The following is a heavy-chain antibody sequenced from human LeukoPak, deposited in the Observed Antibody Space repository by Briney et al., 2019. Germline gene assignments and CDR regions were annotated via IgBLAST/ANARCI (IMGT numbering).Heavy chain of an antibody. J-gene: IGHJ5*02. Sequence: ASVKVSCKASGYTFTGYYMHWVRQAPGQGLEWMGWINPNSGGTNYAQKFQGRVTMTRDTSISTAYMELSRLRSDDTTVYYCAREPGFVSSTSCYVSWGQGTLVTVSS. CDR3: AREPGFVSSTSCYVS. D-gene: IGHD2-2*01. V-gene: IGHV1-2*02. CDR2: INPNSGGT. CDR1: GYTFTGYY.